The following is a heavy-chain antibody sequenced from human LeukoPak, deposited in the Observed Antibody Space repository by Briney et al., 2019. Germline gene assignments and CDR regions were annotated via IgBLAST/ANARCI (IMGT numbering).Heavy chain of an antibody. V-gene: IGHV4-59*01. J-gene: IGHJ5*02. CDR1: GGSISSYY. Sequence: PSETLSLTCTVSGGSISSYYWSWIRQPPGKGLEWIGYIYYSGSTNYNPSLKSRVTISVDTSKNQFSLKLSSVTAAGTAVYYCAREGSGYSGYDYRFDPWGQGTLVTVSS. CDR3: AREGSGYSGYDYRFDP. CDR2: IYYSGST. D-gene: IGHD5-12*01.